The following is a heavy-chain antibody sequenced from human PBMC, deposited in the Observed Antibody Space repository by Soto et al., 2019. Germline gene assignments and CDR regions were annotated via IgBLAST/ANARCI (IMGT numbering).Heavy chain of an antibody. CDR3: ARDRLRDIVVVPAATDAAPTAGFDP. V-gene: IGHV1-46*03. J-gene: IGHJ5*02. CDR1: GFTFTNYA. CDR2: INASGGNT. D-gene: IGHD2-2*01. Sequence: ASVKVSCKASGFTFTNYAMHWVRQAPGQRLEWMGWINASGGNTSYAQKFQGRVTMTRDTSTSTVYMELSSLRSEDTAVYYCARDRLRDIVVVPAATDAAPTAGFDPWGQGTLVTVSS.